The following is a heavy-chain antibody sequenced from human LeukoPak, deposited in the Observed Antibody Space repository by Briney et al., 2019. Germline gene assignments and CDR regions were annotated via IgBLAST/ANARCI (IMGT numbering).Heavy chain of an antibody. D-gene: IGHD2-8*01. Sequence: PGGSLRLSCAASGFTFSSYWMHWVRQAPGKGLVWVSRLNSDGSSTNYADSVKGRFTISRDSSKNILYLQMNSLRAEDTAVYYCAKDRCSNGIGCYYYYMDVWGKGTTVTISS. CDR3: AKDRCSNGIGCYYYYMDV. J-gene: IGHJ6*03. CDR2: LNSDGSST. CDR1: GFTFSSYW. V-gene: IGHV3-74*01.